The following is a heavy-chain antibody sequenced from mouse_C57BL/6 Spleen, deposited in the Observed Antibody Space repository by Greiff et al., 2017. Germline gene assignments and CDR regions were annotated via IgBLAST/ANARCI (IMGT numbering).Heavy chain of an antibody. J-gene: IGHJ2*01. CDR3: ARGGYYVSSYFDY. CDR2: INPGSGGT. CDR1: GYAFTNYL. Sequence: QVQLKESGAELVRPGTSVKVSCKASGYAFTNYLIEWVKQRPGQGLEWIGVINPGSGGTTYNEKFKGKATLTADKSSSTAYMQLSSLTSEDSTVYVCARGGYYVSSYFDYWGQGTTLTVSS. D-gene: IGHD1-1*01. V-gene: IGHV1-54*01.